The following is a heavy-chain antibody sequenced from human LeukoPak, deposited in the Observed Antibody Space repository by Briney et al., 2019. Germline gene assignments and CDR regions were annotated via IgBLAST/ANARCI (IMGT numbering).Heavy chain of an antibody. V-gene: IGHV3-11*01. D-gene: IGHD6-19*01. J-gene: IGHJ3*02. CDR1: GLTFSDYY. Sequence: GGSLRLSCAASGLTFSDYYMSWIRQAPGKGLEWVSYISSSGSTIYYADSVKGRFTISRVNAKNSLYLQMNSLRAEDTAVYYCAGGAVAGTGGAFDIWGQGTMVTVSS. CDR3: AGGAVAGTGGAFDI. CDR2: ISSSGSTI.